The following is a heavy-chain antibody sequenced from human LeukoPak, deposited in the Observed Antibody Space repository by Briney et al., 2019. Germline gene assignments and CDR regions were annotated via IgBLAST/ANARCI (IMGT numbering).Heavy chain of an antibody. V-gene: IGHV4-31*03. CDR2: IYYSGST. D-gene: IGHD4-11*01. CDR3: AREATVTTKIWFDP. Sequence: SETLSLTCTVSGCSISSGGYYWSWIRQHPGKGLEWIGYIYYSGSTYYNPSLKSRVAISVDTSKNQFSLKLSSVTAADTAVYYCAREATVTTKIWFDPWGQGTLVTVSS. CDR1: GCSISSGGYY. J-gene: IGHJ5*02.